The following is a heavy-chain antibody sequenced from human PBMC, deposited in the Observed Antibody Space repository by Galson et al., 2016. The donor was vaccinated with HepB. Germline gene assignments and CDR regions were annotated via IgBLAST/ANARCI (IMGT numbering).Heavy chain of an antibody. V-gene: IGHV4-59*01. J-gene: IGHJ3*01. CDR3: ARGPNNYDY. D-gene: IGHD3-22*01. CDR1: GGSIRNYY. CDR2: IYYSGTT. Sequence: SETLSLTCTVSGGSIRNYYWSWIRQPPGKGLEWIAYIYYSGTTNYNPSLKSRVTMSVDTSKDQFSLKLSSVTAADSAIDYCARGPNNYDYWGQGAMVTVSS.